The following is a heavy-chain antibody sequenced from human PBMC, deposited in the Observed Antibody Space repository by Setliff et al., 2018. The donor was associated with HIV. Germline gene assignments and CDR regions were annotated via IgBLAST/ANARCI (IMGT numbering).Heavy chain of an antibody. J-gene: IGHJ2*01. V-gene: IGHV4-61*02. D-gene: IGHD3-22*01. CDR3: ARLDYYDSSGFSVLWYFDL. CDR1: GGSITSGSYY. CDR2: FYTSGGT. Sequence: SETLSLTCTVSGGSITSGSYYWSWIRQPAGKGLEWIGRFYTSGGTKYNPSLKSRVTISVDTSKNQFSLKLSSVTAADTAVYYCARLDYYDSSGFSVLWYFDLWGRGTLVTVSS.